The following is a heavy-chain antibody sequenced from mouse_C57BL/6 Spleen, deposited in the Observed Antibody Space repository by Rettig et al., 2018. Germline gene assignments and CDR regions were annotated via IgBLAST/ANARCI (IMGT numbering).Heavy chain of an antibody. V-gene: IGHV1-55*01. Sequence: ELVKPGASVKMSCKASGYTFTSYWITWVKQRPGQGLEWIGDIYPGSGSTNYNEKFKSKATLTVDTSSSTAYMQLSSLTSEDSAVYYCARFGGSSYEDYFDYWGQGTTLTVSS. D-gene: IGHD1-1*01. CDR3: ARFGGSSYEDYFDY. CDR2: IYPGSGST. J-gene: IGHJ2*01. CDR1: GYTFTSYW.